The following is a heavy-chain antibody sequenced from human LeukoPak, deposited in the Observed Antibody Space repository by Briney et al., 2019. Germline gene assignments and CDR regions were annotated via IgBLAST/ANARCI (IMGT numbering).Heavy chain of an antibody. D-gene: IGHD2-15*01. CDR3: ARGGRYCSGGSCYSSAYYYYYMDV. CDR2: IIPIFGTA. Sequence: SVKVSCKASGGTFSSYAISWVRQAPGQGLEWMGGIIPIFGTANYAQKFQGRVTITADKSTSTAYMELSSLRSEDTAVYYCARGGRYCSGGSCYSSAYYYYYMDVWGKGTTVTVSS. CDR1: GGTFSSYA. V-gene: IGHV1-69*06. J-gene: IGHJ6*03.